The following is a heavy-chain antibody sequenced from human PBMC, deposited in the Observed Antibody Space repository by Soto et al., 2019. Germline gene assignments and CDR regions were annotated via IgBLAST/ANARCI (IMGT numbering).Heavy chain of an antibody. J-gene: IGHJ4*02. V-gene: IGHV1-18*01. D-gene: IGHD5-12*01. CDR3: AREGKSGYDKVRFDY. Sequence: ASVKVSCKASGYTFTSYGISWVRQAPGQGLEWMGWISAYNGNTNYAQKLQGRVTMTTDTSTSTAYMELRSLRSDDTAVYYCAREGKSGYDKVRFDYWGQGTLVTVSS. CDR1: GYTFTSYG. CDR2: ISAYNGNT.